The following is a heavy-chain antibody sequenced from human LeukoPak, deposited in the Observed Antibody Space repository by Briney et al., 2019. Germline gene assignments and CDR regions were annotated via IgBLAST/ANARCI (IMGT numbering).Heavy chain of an antibody. CDR1: GGSISSYY. D-gene: IGHD3-10*01. V-gene: IGHV4-59*08. CDR3: ARHFGGPNWFDP. Sequence: SETLSLTFTVSGGSISSYYWSWIRQPPGKGLEWIGYIYYSGSTNYNPSLKSRVTISVDTSKNQFSLKLSSVTAADTAVYYCARHFGGPNWFDPWGQGTLVTVSS. J-gene: IGHJ5*02. CDR2: IYYSGST.